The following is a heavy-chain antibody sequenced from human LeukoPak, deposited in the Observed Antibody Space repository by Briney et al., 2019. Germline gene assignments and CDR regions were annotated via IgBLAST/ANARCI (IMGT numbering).Heavy chain of an antibody. V-gene: IGHV1-18*01. CDR2: ISAYNGNT. Sequence: ASVKVSCKASVYTFTSYGISWVRQAPGQGLEWMGWISAYNGNTNYAQKLQGRVTMTTDTSTGTAYMELRSLRSDDTAVYYCARAEMYYDILTGYYYYYGMDVRGQGTTVTVSS. D-gene: IGHD3-9*01. J-gene: IGHJ6*02. CDR3: ARAEMYYDILTGYYYYYGMDV. CDR1: VYTFTSYG.